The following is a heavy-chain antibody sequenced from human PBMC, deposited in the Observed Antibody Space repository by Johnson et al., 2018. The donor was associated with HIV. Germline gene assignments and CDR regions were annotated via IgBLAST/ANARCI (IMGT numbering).Heavy chain of an antibody. Sequence: VQLVESGGGVVRPGGSLRLSCVASGFTFSSYAMSWVRQAPGKGLEWVSAISGSGGSTYYADSVKGRFTISRDNAKNSLYLQMNSLRAEDTAVYYCAKVIGAQYTFGDAFDIWGQGTMVTVSS. J-gene: IGHJ3*02. CDR2: ISGSGGST. CDR3: AKVIGAQYTFGDAFDI. CDR1: GFTFSSYA. V-gene: IGHV3-23*04. D-gene: IGHD2-2*02.